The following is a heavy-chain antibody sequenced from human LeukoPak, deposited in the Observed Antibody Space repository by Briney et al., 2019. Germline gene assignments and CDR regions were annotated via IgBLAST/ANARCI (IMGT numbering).Heavy chain of an antibody. CDR3: ARESSIIATGTLDF. Sequence: GGSLRLSCAPSGVSFSTSGMHWVRQAPGKGLEWVVFLQYDGSVEYSADSVKGRFTISRDNSKNTLYLQMNSLRAEDTAVYYCARESSIIATGTLDFRGQGTLVTVSS. V-gene: IGHV3-33*05. D-gene: IGHD1-14*01. CDR2: LQYDGSVE. CDR1: GVSFSTSG. J-gene: IGHJ4*02.